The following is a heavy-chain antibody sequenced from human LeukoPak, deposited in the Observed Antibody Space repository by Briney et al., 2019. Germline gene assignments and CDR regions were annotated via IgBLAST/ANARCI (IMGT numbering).Heavy chain of an antibody. CDR2: IWYDGSNK. J-gene: IGHJ5*02. V-gene: IGHV3-33*01. CDR3: ARERAVAGTNWFDP. D-gene: IGHD6-19*01. CDR1: GFTFSSYG. Sequence: GGSLRLSCAASGFTFSSYGMHWVRQAPGKGLEWVAVIWYDGSNKYYADSVKGRFTISGDNSKNTLYLQMNSLRAEDTAVYYCARERAVAGTNWFDPWGQGTLVTVSS.